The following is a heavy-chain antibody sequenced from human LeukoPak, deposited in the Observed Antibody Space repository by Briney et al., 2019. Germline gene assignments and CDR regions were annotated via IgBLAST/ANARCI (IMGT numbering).Heavy chain of an antibody. D-gene: IGHD6-13*01. J-gene: IGHJ5*02. CDR3: AREIAAATNWFDP. CDR2: IYFSGST. Sequence: SETLSLTCTVSGGSISSYYWSWIRQPPGKGLEWIGYIYFSGSTNYNPSLKSRVTISVDTSKNQFSLKLSSVTAADTAVYYCAREIAAATNWFDPWGQGTLVTVSS. V-gene: IGHV4-59*01. CDR1: GGSISSYY.